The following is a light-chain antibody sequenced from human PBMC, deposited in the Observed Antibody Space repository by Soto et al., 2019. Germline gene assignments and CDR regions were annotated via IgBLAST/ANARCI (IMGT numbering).Light chain of an antibody. J-gene: IGKJ1*01. CDR1: QSVPKNY. CDR2: DVS. Sequence: EIVLTQSPGTLSLSPGERATLSCRASQSVPKNYLAWYQQKSGQAPRLLIYDVSFRATGIPDRFSGGGSGTDFTLTISRLEPEDFAVYYCHQYANYPQTFGQGTRVEIK. V-gene: IGKV3-20*01. CDR3: HQYANYPQT.